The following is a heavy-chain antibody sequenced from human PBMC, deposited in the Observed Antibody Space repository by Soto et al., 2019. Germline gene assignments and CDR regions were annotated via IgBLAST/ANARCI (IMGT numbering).Heavy chain of an antibody. CDR2: ISGSGGST. Sequence: EVQLLESGGGLVQPGGSLRLSCAASGFTFSSYAMSWVRQAPGKGLEWVSAISGSGGSTYYADSVKGRFTISRDNSKNTQYLQMNSRRADDTVVYYCAKRGSYYNWFDPWGQGTLVTVSS. V-gene: IGHV3-23*01. D-gene: IGHD1-26*01. CDR3: AKRGSYYNWFDP. J-gene: IGHJ5*02. CDR1: GFTFSSYA.